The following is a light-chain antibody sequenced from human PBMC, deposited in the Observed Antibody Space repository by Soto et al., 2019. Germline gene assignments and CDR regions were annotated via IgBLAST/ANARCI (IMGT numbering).Light chain of an antibody. CDR1: QGISSY. CDR3: QQYYSYPWT. CDR2: AAS. J-gene: IGKJ1*01. Sequence: AIRMTQSPSSFSASTGDRVTITCRASQGISSYLAWYQLKPGKAPKLLIYAASTLQSGVPSRFSGSGSGTDVTLTSSCLQSEDFATYYCQQYYSYPWTCGQGTKVEIK. V-gene: IGKV1-8*01.